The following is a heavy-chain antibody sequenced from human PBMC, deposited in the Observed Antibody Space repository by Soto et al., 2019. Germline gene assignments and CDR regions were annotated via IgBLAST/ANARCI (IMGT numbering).Heavy chain of an antibody. J-gene: IGHJ6*02. Sequence: GGSLRLSCAASGFTFSSYAMSWVRQAPGKGLEWVSVISGGGGSTYYADSVKGWFTISRDNSKNMLYLQMNSLGAEDTAVYYCQSPGRLNSYYYGMDVWGQGTAVTVSS. V-gene: IGHV3-23*01. CDR3: QSPGRLNSYYYGMDV. D-gene: IGHD3-10*01. CDR2: ISGGGGST. CDR1: GFTFSSYA.